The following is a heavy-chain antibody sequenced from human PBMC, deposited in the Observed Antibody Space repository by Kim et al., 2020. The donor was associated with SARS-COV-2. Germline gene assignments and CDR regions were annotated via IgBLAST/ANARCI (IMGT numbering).Heavy chain of an antibody. D-gene: IGHD1-7*01. CDR3: TTGAGLTGTTVFDY. CDR2: IKSKTDGGTT. J-gene: IGHJ4*02. Sequence: GGSLRLSCAASGFTFSNAWMSWVRQAPGKGLEWVGRIKSKTDGGTTDYAAPVKGRFTISRDDSTNTLYLQMNSLKTADTAVYYCTTGAGLTGTTVFDYWGQGTLVTVSS. V-gene: IGHV3-15*01. CDR1: GFTFSNAW.